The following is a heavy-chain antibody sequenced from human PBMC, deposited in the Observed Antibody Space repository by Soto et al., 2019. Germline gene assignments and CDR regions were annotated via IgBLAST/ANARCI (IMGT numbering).Heavy chain of an antibody. CDR3: AREVHHRGLLWFGESPNWFDP. D-gene: IGHD3-10*01. J-gene: IGHJ5*02. V-gene: IGHV3-74*01. CDR1: GFTFSSYW. Sequence: EVQLVESGGGLVQPGGSLRLSCAASGFTFSSYWMHWVRQAPGKGLVWVSRINSDGSSTSYADSVKGRFTISRDNAKNPLYLQMNSLGAEDTAVYYCAREVHHRGLLWFGESPNWFDPWGQGTLVTVSS. CDR2: INSDGSST.